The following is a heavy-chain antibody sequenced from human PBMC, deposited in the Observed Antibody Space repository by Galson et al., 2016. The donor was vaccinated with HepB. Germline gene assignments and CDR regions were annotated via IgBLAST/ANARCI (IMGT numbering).Heavy chain of an antibody. D-gene: IGHD2-2*01. V-gene: IGHV3-23*01. CDR2: ISGSGGIR. CDR3: AKDTNPGGYAPHD. CDR1: GFTFNSYA. Sequence: SLRLSCAASGFTFNSYAMNWVRQAAGKGLEWVSLISGSGGIRHYADSVKGRFTISRDNSEYTVYLQMNSLRAEDTAVYYCAKDTNPGGYAPHDWGQGTLVSVSS. J-gene: IGHJ4*02.